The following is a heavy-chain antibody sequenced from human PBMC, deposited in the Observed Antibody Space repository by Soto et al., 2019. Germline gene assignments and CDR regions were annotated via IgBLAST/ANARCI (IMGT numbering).Heavy chain of an antibody. D-gene: IGHD3-10*01. J-gene: IGHJ5*02. CDR1: GYTFTSYN. CDR3: ARGEGRLGELFRFDP. CDR2: INPRGFFT. V-gene: IGHV1-46*01. Sequence: GASVKVSCNASGYTFTSYNIHWVRQAPGQGLEWLGMINPRGFFTTYAQKFLGRVTMTGDTSTSVVYMELTNLRSEDTAMYYCARGEGRLGELFRFDPWGQGTLVTVSS.